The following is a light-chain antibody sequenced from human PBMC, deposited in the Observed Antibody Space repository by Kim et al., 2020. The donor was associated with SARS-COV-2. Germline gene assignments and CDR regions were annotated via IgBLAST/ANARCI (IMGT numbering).Light chain of an antibody. CDR3: QQYNNWPRT. CDR2: GAS. V-gene: IGKV3-15*01. J-gene: IGKJ1*01. Sequence: VCPGERATLSCRATQSVCSNLAWYEEKPGQDPRLVIYGASTRASGIPARFSGSGSGTEISLTNSSLQSEDFAVYYWQQYNNWPRTFGQRTKVDIK. CDR1: QSVCSN.